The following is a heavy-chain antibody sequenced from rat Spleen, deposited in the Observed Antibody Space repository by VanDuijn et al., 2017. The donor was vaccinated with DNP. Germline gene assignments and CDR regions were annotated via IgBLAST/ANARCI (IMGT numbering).Heavy chain of an antibody. CDR2: ISFDGDST. CDR1: GFTFTNYG. V-gene: IGHV5-20*01. Sequence: EVRLVETGGGLVQPGGSLKLSCVTSGFTFTNYGMAWVRQAPGKGLEWVASISFDGDSTYYRDSVKGRFTISRDNAKSTLYLQMDSLRSEDTATYYCTTAYYYSAYDWFAYWGQGTLVTVSS. J-gene: IGHJ3*01. D-gene: IGHD1-1*01. CDR3: TTAYYYSAYDWFAY.